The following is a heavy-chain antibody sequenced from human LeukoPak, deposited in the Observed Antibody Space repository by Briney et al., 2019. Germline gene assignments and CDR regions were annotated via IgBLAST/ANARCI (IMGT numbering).Heavy chain of an antibody. CDR2: ISYDGSNK. J-gene: IGHJ6*02. D-gene: IGHD2-21*01. CDR1: GFTFSSYA. CDR3: ARDIRFYYYGMDV. Sequence: PGGSLRLSCAASGFTFSSYAMHWVRQAPGKGLEWVAVISYDGSNKYYADSVKGRFTIPRDNSKNTLYLQMNSLRAEDTAVYYCARDIRFYYYGMDVWGQGTTVTVSS. V-gene: IGHV3-30-3*01.